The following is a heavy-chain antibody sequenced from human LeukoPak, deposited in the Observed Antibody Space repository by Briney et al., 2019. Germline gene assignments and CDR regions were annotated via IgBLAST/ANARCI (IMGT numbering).Heavy chain of an antibody. V-gene: IGHV1-2*02. D-gene: IGHD2-15*01. Sequence: GASVKVSCKASGYTFTGYYMHWVRQAPGQGLEWMGWINPNSGGTNYAQKLQGRVTMTTDTSTSTAYMELRSLRSDDTAVYYCARDDFGVVAANYYMDVWGKGTTVTVSS. CDR3: ARDDFGVVAANYYMDV. J-gene: IGHJ6*03. CDR2: INPNSGGT. CDR1: GYTFTGYY.